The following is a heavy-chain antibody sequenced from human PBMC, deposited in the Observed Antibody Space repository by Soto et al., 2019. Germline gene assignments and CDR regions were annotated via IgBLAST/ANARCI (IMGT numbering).Heavy chain of an antibody. Sequence: EVQLVESGGGLVQPGGSLRLSCAASGFTFSTYSMTWVRQAPGKGLEWVSYISGGSGDIYYADSVEGRFTISRDNAKNSLYLQMNSLRDEDTAVYYCVREVVAATEWFDSWGQGILVTVSS. CDR1: GFTFSTYS. CDR2: ISGGSGDI. D-gene: IGHD2-15*01. V-gene: IGHV3-48*02. J-gene: IGHJ5*01. CDR3: VREVVAATEWFDS.